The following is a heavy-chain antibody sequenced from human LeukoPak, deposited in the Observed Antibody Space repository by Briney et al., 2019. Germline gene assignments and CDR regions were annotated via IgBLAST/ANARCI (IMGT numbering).Heavy chain of an antibody. Sequence: SETLSLTCTVSGGSIRNYYWSWIRQPAGKGLELIGRIFPGGSTNYNPSLKTRFTMSVDTSKNQFSLKLSSVTAADTAVYYCARSRCTSISCASRGAFDIWGQGTMVTVSS. CDR3: ARSRCTSISCASRGAFDI. CDR2: IFPGGST. D-gene: IGHD2-2*01. J-gene: IGHJ3*02. V-gene: IGHV4-4*07. CDR1: GGSIRNYY.